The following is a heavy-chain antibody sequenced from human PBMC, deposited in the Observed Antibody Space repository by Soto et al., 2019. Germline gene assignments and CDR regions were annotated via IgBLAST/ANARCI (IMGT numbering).Heavy chain of an antibody. J-gene: IGHJ6*02. CDR3: AKWGMDV. Sequence: QVQLVESGGGVVQPGRSLRRSCAASGFTFSSYGMHWVRQAPGKGLEWVAVISYDGSNKYYADSVKGRFTISRDNSKNTLYLQMNSLRAEDTAVYYCAKWGMDVWGQGTTVTVSS. CDR2: ISYDGSNK. V-gene: IGHV3-30*18. CDR1: GFTFSSYG.